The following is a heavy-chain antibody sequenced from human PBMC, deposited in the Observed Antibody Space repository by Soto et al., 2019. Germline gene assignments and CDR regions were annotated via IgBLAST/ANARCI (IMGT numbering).Heavy chain of an antibody. V-gene: IGHV3-13*05. J-gene: IGHJ3*02. D-gene: IGHD7-27*01. CDR3: ARGETGDAFDI. CDR1: GFTFSSYD. CDR2: IGTAGDP. Sequence: GGSLRLSCAASGFTFSSYDMHWVRQAPGKGLEWVSAIGTAGDPYYPGSVKSRVTISRENAKNSLYLQMNSLRAGDTAVYYCARGETGDAFDIWGQGTMVTVSS.